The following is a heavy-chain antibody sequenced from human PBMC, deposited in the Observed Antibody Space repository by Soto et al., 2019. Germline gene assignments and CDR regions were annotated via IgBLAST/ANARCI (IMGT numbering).Heavy chain of an antibody. CDR1: GYSITAGGYY. V-gene: IGHV4-31*03. J-gene: IGHJ5*02. CDR2: FYSSGSI. D-gene: IGHD6-19*01. CDR3: ARMYSSGSGWFHP. Sequence: PSETLSLTCFVSGYSITAGGYYWSWIRHHPGKGLEWIGSFYSSGSIIYNPSLRSRVSISGDTSSNQFSMSLTSVTAADTARYYCARMYSSGSGWFHPWGQGTLVTVSP.